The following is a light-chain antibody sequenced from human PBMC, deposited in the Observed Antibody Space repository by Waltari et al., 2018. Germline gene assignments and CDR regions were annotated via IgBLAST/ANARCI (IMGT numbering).Light chain of an antibody. Sequence: DIVMTPSPDSLAVSLGEQATINCKSSQSVLYSSNNKNYLAWYQQKPGQPPKLLIYWASTRESGVPDRFSGSGSGTDFTLTISSLQAEDVAGYYCQQYYSTPYTFGQGTKLEIK. CDR3: QQYYSTPYT. CDR1: QSVLYSSNNKNY. J-gene: IGKJ2*01. CDR2: WAS. V-gene: IGKV4-1*01.